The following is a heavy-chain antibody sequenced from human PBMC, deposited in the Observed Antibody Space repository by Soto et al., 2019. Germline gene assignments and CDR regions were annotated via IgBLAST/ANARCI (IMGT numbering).Heavy chain of an antibody. D-gene: IGHD1-1*01. V-gene: IGHV3-23*01. CDR1: GFTFSTYA. Sequence: GGSLRLSCAASGFTFSTYAMAWVRQAPGKGLEWVSGMSASGGDTYYADSVKGRFTISRDNSKSILHLQMNSLRAEDTAVYYCVKDRIMATTGFYGLDVWGQGTTVTAP. CDR2: MSASGGDT. J-gene: IGHJ6*02. CDR3: VKDRIMATTGFYGLDV.